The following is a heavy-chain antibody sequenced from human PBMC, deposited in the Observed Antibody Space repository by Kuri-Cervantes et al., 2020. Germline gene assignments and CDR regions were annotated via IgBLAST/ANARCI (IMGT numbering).Heavy chain of an antibody. J-gene: IGHJ4*02. CDR1: GGTFSSYA. CDR3: ASPPSRGYSGYDWFFRFDY. V-gene: IGHV1-69*05. D-gene: IGHD5-12*01. CDR2: IIPIFGTA. Sequence: SVKVSCKASGGTFSSYAISWVRQAPGQGLEWMGGIIPIFGTANYAQKFQGRVTITTDESTSTAYMELSSLRSEDTAVYYCASPPSRGYSGYDWFFRFDYWGQGTLVTVSS.